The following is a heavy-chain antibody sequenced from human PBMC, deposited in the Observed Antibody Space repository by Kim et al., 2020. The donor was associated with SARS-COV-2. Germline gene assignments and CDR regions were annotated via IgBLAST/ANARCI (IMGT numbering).Heavy chain of an antibody. V-gene: IGHV1-2*02. CDR1: GYTFSGYY. CDR2: INPKSGGT. J-gene: IGHJ4*02. CDR3: ARYCSSIWCSAYFDH. D-gene: IGHD2-2*01. Sequence: ASVKVSCKSSGYTFSGYYLHWVRQAPGQGLEWMGWINPKSGGTNYAQKFQGRVTMTSDTSISTAYMELSSLRSDDTAVYYCARYCSSIWCSAYFDHWGQG.